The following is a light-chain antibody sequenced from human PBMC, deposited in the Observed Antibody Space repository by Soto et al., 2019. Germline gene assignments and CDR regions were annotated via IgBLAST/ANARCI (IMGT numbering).Light chain of an antibody. Sequence: EIVLTQSPGTLSLSPGERATLSCRASQSVSSNYLVWYQQKPGQPPRLLIYCASSRATGIPDRFSGSGSGTDFTLTISRLEPEDFALYYCQQFGSSPPWTFGQGTKVEIK. CDR1: QSVSSNY. J-gene: IGKJ1*01. CDR3: QQFGSSPPWT. V-gene: IGKV3-20*01. CDR2: CAS.